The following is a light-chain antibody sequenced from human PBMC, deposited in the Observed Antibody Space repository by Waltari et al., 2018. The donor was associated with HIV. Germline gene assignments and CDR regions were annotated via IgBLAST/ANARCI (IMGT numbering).Light chain of an antibody. CDR1: QSVSTSY. CDR3: QQYGNSPDS. CDR2: GAS. Sequence: EIVLPQSPCTLSLSPGERATLSCRASQSVSTSYLAWYQQKPGQAPRLLIYGASTRATGIPDRCSGSGSGTDVTLTISRLEPEDFAVYYWQQYGNSPDSFGEGTKLEIK. V-gene: IGKV3-20*01. J-gene: IGKJ2*03.